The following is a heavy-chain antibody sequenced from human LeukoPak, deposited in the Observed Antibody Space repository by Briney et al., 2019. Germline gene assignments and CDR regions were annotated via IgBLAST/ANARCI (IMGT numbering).Heavy chain of an antibody. J-gene: IGHJ6*02. D-gene: IGHD4-23*01. V-gene: IGHV3-30-3*01. CDR1: GFPLRSYA. CDR3: ARGDYGGFYGMDV. Sequence: GGSLRLSCVGSGFPLRSYAMTWVRQTPGKGLEWVAVISYDGSNKYYADSVKGRFTISRDNSKNTLYLQMNSLRAEDTAVYYCARGDYGGFYGMDVWGQGTTVTVSS. CDR2: ISYDGSNK.